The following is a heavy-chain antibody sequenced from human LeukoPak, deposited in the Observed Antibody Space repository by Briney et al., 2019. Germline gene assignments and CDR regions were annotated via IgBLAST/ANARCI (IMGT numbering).Heavy chain of an antibody. J-gene: IGHJ4*02. Sequence: PGGSLRLSCAASGFTFSSYGMHWVRQAPGKGLEWVAIILYDGTNKYYGDSVKGRFTISRDNSKNTLSLQMDSLRPEDTAIYYCAKDSYGGYNDFGIDSWGQGTLVSVSS. CDR3: AKDSYGGYNDFGIDS. CDR2: ILYDGTNK. CDR1: GFTFSSYG. D-gene: IGHD5-12*01. V-gene: IGHV3-30*18.